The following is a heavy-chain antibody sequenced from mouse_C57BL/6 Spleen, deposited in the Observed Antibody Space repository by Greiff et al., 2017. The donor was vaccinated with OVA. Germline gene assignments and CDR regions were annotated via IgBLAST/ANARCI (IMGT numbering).Heavy chain of an antibody. Sequence: VQLQQSGAELVRPGASVTLSCKASGYTFTDYEMHWVKQTPVHGLEWIGAIDPETGGTAYNQKFKGKAILTADKSSSTAYMELRSLTSEDSAVYYCTRDDGSSYVYFDVWGTGTTVTVSS. CDR3: TRDDGSSYVYFDV. CDR2: IDPETGGT. CDR1: GYTFTDYE. V-gene: IGHV1-15*01. J-gene: IGHJ1*03. D-gene: IGHD1-1*01.